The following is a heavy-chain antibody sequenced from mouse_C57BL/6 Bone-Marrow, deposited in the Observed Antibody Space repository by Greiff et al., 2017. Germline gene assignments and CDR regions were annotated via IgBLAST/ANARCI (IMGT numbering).Heavy chain of an antibody. Sequence: VQLKQPGAELVMPGASVKLSCKASGYTFTSYWMHWVKQRPGQGLEWIGEIDPSDSYTNYNQKFKGKSTLTVDKSSSTAYMQLSSLTSEDSAVXYCAREGAQAPYYFDYWGQGTTLTVSS. V-gene: IGHV1-69*01. CDR2: IDPSDSYT. D-gene: IGHD3-2*02. J-gene: IGHJ2*01. CDR3: AREGAQAPYYFDY. CDR1: GYTFTSYW.